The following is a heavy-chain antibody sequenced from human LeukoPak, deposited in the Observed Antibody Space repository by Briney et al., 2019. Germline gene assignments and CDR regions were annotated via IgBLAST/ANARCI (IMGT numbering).Heavy chain of an antibody. Sequence: SETLSLTCTVSGGSISTDTHYWGWFRQSPGKGLEWIGSVYYSGSTFHNSSLKSRVIISVDTSKNQLSLRLSSVSAADTAVYYCARLMYYPPNGRAFDIWGQGTMVTVSS. CDR1: GGSISTDTHY. CDR2: VYYSGST. V-gene: IGHV4-39*01. D-gene: IGHD3-10*01. J-gene: IGHJ3*02. CDR3: ARLMYYPPNGRAFDI.